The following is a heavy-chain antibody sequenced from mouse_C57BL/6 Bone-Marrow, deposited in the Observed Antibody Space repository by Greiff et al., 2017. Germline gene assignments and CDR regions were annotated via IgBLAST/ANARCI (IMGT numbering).Heavy chain of an antibody. D-gene: IGHD4-1*01. Sequence: QVQLQQPGAELVKPGASVKMSCKASGYTFTSYWITWVKQRPGQGLEWIGDIYPTSGRTNYNEKFKSKAILTVDTSSNTAYMQRRSLTSEDSAFFYCARSGPLGRSFDYWGQGTTLTVSS. CDR3: ARSGPLGRSFDY. V-gene: IGHV1-55*01. J-gene: IGHJ2*01. CDR1: GYTFTSYW. CDR2: IYPTSGRT.